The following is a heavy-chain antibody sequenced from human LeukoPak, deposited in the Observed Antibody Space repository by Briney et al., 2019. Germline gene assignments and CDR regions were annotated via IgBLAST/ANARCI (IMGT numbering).Heavy chain of an antibody. CDR3: ARHSDDSSGYSLSY. CDR1: GGSFSGYY. V-gene: IGHV4-34*01. D-gene: IGHD3-22*01. CDR2: INHSGST. Sequence: SETLSLTCAVYGGSFSGYYWSWIRQPPGKGREWSGEINHSGSTNYNPSLKSRVTISVDTSKNQFSLKLSSVTAADTAVYYCARHSDDSSGYSLSYWGQGTLVTVSS. J-gene: IGHJ4*02.